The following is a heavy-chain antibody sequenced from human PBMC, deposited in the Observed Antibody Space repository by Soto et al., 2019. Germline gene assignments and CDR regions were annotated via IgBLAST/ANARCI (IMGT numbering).Heavy chain of an antibody. CDR2: VSYEGSDK. Sequence: GGSLRLSCAASGFTFSNYAMSWVRQAPGKGLEWLAVVSYEGSDKFYADSVKGRFTISRDDSKNTLYLQMNSLRAEDTAVYYCARDSITMVRGIPNNWFDPWGQGTLVTVSS. CDR1: GFTFSNYA. D-gene: IGHD3-10*01. V-gene: IGHV3-30-3*01. J-gene: IGHJ5*02. CDR3: ARDSITMVRGIPNNWFDP.